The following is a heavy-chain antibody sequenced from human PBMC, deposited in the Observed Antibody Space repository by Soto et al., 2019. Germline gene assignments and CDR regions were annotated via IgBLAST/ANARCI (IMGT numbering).Heavy chain of an antibody. CDR3: ARGSFALLYWYFDL. V-gene: IGHV4-59*01. D-gene: IGHD1-26*01. CDR1: GGSISNDY. CDR2: IYYSGST. J-gene: IGHJ2*01. Sequence: QVQLQESGPRLVKPSETLSLTCPVSGGSISNDYWSWIRQPPGKGLEWIGYIYYSGSTNYNPSLKSRVTISIDTSKNQFSLKLSSVTAADTAVYYCARGSFALLYWYFDLWGRGTLVTVSS.